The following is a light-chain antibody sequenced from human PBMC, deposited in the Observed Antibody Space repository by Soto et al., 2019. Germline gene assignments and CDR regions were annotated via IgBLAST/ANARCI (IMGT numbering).Light chain of an antibody. CDR1: ESISSR. V-gene: IGKV1-5*03. CDR3: QHYNSYPWT. CDR2: KAS. J-gene: IGKJ1*01. Sequence: DIPMTQSPSTLSASVGDRVTITCRASESISSRLAWYQQKPGKAPKLLIYKASSLESGVPSRFSGSGSGTEFTLTISSLQPDDFASYYCQHYNSYPWTFGQGTKVEIK.